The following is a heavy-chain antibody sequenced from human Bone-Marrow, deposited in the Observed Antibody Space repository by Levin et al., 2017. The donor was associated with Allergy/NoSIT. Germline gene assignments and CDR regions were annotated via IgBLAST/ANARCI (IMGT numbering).Heavy chain of an antibody. J-gene: IGHJ3*02. CDR3: ARAHCSTTSCYPKDAFDI. CDR1: GYTFSSYD. Sequence: WASVKVSCEASGYTFSSYDINWVRQATGQGLEWMGWMNPNSGNTGYAQKFQGRVTMTRNTSITTAYMELSSLRSEDTAVYYCARAHCSTTSCYPKDAFDIWGQGTMVTVSS. CDR2: MNPNSGNT. V-gene: IGHV1-8*01. D-gene: IGHD2-2*01.